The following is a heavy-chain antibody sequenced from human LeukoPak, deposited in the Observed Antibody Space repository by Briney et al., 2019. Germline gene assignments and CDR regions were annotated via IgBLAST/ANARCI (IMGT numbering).Heavy chain of an antibody. CDR2: IIPIFGTA. D-gene: IGHD2-15*01. CDR1: GGTFSSYA. J-gene: IGHJ4*02. V-gene: IGHV1-69*13. Sequence: ASVKVSCKASGGTFSSYAISWVRQATGQRLEWMGGIIPIFGTANYAQKFQGRVTITADESTSTAYMELSSLRYEDTAVYYCARAAEPYCSGGSCFFTEDCWGQGTLVTVSS. CDR3: ARAAEPYCSGGSCFFTEDC.